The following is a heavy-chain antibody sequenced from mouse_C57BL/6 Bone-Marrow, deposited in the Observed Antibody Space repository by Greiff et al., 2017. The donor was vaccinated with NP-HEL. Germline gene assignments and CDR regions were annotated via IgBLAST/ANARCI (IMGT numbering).Heavy chain of an antibody. CDR3: GRSPAYGSRWYLDV. CDR1: DYTFTTYD. J-gene: IGHJ1*01. CDR2: IFPEDGRT. V-gene: IGHV1S56*01. D-gene: IGHD1-1*01. Sequence: VQLQQSGAELVKPGASVKLSCKASDYTFTTYDIHWVRQRPEQGLEWIGWIFPEDGRTEYSERFTGKATLTTDKSSHTAYMQLSRLTSEDSAVYFCGRSPAYGSRWYLDVWGAGTTVTVSS.